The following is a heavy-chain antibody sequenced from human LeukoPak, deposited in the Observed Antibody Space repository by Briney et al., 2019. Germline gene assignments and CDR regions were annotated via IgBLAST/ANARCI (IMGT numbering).Heavy chain of an antibody. V-gene: IGHV1-69*01. Sequence: GASVKVSCKASGGTFSSYAISWVRQAPGQGLEWMGGIIPIFGTANYAQKFQGRVTITADESTSTAYMELCSLRSEDTAVYYCAGGYSYGYRGRTYYYGMDVWGQGTTVTVSS. CDR2: IIPIFGTA. CDR3: AGGYSYGYRGRTYYYGMDV. D-gene: IGHD5-18*01. CDR1: GGTFSSYA. J-gene: IGHJ6*02.